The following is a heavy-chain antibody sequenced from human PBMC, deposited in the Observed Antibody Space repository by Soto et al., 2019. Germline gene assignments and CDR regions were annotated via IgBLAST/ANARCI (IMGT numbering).Heavy chain of an antibody. D-gene: IGHD7-27*01. J-gene: IGHJ4*02. CDR3: ARDGLTDYYFDF. V-gene: IGHV4-4*02. CDR2: IYYSGST. CDR1: SGSIISSNW. Sequence: SETLSLTCAVSSGSIISSNWWSWVRQPPGKGLEWIGYIYYSGSTYYNPSLKSRVTISVDTSKNQFSLKLSSVTAADTAVYYCARDGLTDYYFDFWGPGALVTFPS.